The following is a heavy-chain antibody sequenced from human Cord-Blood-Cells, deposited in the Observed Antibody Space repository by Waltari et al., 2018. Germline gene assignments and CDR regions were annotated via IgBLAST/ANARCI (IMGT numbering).Heavy chain of an antibody. CDR2: INPNRGGT. D-gene: IGHD6-13*01. CDR3: ARVKPPAAGTAFDI. Sequence: QVQLVQSGAEVKKPGTSVKVSCKASGYTFTGYYMHWVRQAPGQGLGWMGGINPNRGGTNYAQKLQGRVTMTRDTSISTAYMELSRLRSDDTAVYYCARVKPPAAGTAFDIWGQGTMVTVSS. CDR1: GYTFTGYY. J-gene: IGHJ3*02. V-gene: IGHV1-2*02.